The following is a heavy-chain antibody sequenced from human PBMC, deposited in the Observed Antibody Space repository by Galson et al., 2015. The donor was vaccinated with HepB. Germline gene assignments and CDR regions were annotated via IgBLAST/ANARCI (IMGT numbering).Heavy chain of an antibody. CDR3: ALIRGHPGYSGYVLDAFDI. J-gene: IGHJ3*02. CDR2: IDWDDDK. CDR1: GFSLSTSGMC. Sequence: PALVTPTQTLTLTCTFSGFSLSTSGMCVSWIRQPPGKAPEWLARIDWDDDKYYSTSLKTRLTISKDTSKNQVVLTTTNMDPVDTATYYCALIRGHPGYSGYVLDAFDIWGQGTMVTVSS. D-gene: IGHD5-12*01. V-gene: IGHV2-70*11.